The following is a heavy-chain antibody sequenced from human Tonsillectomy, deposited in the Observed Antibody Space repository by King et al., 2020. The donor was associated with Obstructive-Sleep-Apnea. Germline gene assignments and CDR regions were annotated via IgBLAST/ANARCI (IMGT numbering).Heavy chain of an antibody. V-gene: IGHV4-31*03. D-gene: IGHD3-22*01. J-gene: IGHJ4*02. CDR2: IHYTGIT. CDR3: ARTYTSAIYYYFLFY. Sequence: QLQESGPGLVKPSQTLSLNCTVSGASINSGGYLWTWIRQRPGQGLEWLGHIHYTGITSYSPSLRSRLKISVDTSRNQFSLELTSVTAADTAVYFCARTYTSAIYYYFLFYWGQGALVTVSS. CDR1: GASINSGGYL.